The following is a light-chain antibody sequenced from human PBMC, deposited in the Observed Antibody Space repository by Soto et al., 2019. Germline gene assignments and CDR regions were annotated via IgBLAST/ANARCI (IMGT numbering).Light chain of an antibody. J-gene: IGKJ3*01. V-gene: IGKV1-9*01. CDR3: QQLNTNPFT. CDR2: VAS. CDR1: QAINSY. Sequence: IQLTQSPSSLSASVGDRVTITCRASQAINSYLAWYRQKPGKAPELLIYVASTLQSGVPSRFSGSVSGIDFTLTISSLQPEDFATYYCQQLNTNPFTFGPGTKVDIK.